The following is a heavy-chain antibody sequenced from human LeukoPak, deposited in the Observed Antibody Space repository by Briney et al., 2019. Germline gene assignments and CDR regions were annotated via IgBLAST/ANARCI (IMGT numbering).Heavy chain of an antibody. V-gene: IGHV4-30-4*08. Sequence: PSETLSLTCTVSGGSISSGDYYWSWIRQPPGKGLEWIGYIYYSGSTYYNPSLKSRVTISVDTSKTQFSLKLSSVTAADTAVYYCARGRNIVVVPAAIGGAWFDPWGQGTLVTVSS. CDR2: IYYSGST. CDR3: ARGRNIVVVPAAIGGAWFDP. J-gene: IGHJ5*02. CDR1: GGSISSGDYY. D-gene: IGHD2-2*01.